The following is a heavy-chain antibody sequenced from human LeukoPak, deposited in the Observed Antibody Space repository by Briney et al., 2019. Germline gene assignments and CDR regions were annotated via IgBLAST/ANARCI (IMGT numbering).Heavy chain of an antibody. CDR2: IYPGDSDT. D-gene: IGHD3-10*01. Sequence: AESLKISCEASGYSFTTYWIGWVRQMPGKGLEWMGIIYPGDSDTRYSPSFQGQVTISADKSINTAYLQWSVLKASDTAMYYCARQHGAGSYYSRAIDYWGQGTLVTVSS. J-gene: IGHJ4*02. CDR1: GYSFTTYW. CDR3: ARQHGAGSYYSRAIDY. V-gene: IGHV5-51*01.